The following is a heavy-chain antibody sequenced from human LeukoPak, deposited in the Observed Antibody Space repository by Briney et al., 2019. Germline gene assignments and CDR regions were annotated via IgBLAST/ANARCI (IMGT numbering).Heavy chain of an antibody. J-gene: IGHJ4*02. V-gene: IGHV1-69*01. CDR1: GGTFSSYA. D-gene: IGHD6-13*01. Sequence: VASVKVSCKASGGTFSSYAISWVRQAPGQGLEWMGGIIPIFGTANYAQKFQGRVTITADESTSTAYMELSCLRSEDTAVYYCAKGIAAASGDYWGQGTLVTVSS. CDR3: AKGIAAASGDY. CDR2: IIPIFGTA.